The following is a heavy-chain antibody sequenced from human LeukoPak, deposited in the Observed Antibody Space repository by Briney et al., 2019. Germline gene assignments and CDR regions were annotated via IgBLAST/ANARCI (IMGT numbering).Heavy chain of an antibody. D-gene: IGHD1-7*01. J-gene: IGHJ5*02. CDR2: ISAYNGNT. Sequence: GASVKVSCKASGYTFTSYGISWVRQAPGQGLEWMGWISAYNGNTNYAQKLQGRVTMTTDTSTSTAYVELGSLRSDDTAVYYCAGDCELELLGYGWFDPWGQGTLVTVSS. V-gene: IGHV1-18*01. CDR3: AGDCELELLGYGWFDP. CDR1: GYTFTSYG.